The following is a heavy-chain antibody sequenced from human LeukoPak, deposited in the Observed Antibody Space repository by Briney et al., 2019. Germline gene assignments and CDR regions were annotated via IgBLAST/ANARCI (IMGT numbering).Heavy chain of an antibody. Sequence: ASVKVTFKCSGYTFTDYYMDRLRQPPAQGLEWVGWINPNSGATNYAQKFQGRVTMTRDTSISTAYMELNSLRSDDTAVYYCARDDYGSGSYSYWGQGTLVTVSS. CDR3: ARDDYGSGSYSY. D-gene: IGHD3-10*01. CDR2: INPNSGAT. J-gene: IGHJ4*02. V-gene: IGHV1-2*02. CDR1: GYTFTDYY.